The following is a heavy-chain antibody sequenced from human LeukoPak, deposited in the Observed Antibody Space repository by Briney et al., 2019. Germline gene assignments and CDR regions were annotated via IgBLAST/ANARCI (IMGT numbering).Heavy chain of an antibody. V-gene: IGHV3-30-3*01. J-gene: IGHJ4*02. CDR2: ISYDGSNK. CDR3: ARSIVDTALDY. D-gene: IGHD5-18*01. CDR1: GFTFSSYA. Sequence: GRSLRLSCAASGFTFSSYAMHWVRQAPGKGLEWVAVISYDGSNKYYADSVKGRFTISRDNSKNTLYLQMSSLRAEDTAVYYCARSIVDTALDYWGQGTLVTVSS.